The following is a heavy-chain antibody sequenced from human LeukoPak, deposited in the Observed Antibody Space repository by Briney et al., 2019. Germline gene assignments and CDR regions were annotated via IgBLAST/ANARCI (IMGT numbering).Heavy chain of an antibody. CDR1: GFTVSSNY. CDR3: ARADSSIAARLSRSSIFNYYYYMDV. J-gene: IGHJ6*03. D-gene: IGHD6-6*01. CDR2: IYSGGST. V-gene: IGHV3-66*01. Sequence: PGGSLRLSCAASGFTVSSNYMSWVRQAPGKGLEWVSVIYSGGSTYYADSRKGRFTISRDNAKNSLYLQMNSLRDEDTAVYYCARADSSIAARLSRSSIFNYYYYMDVWGKGTTVTVSS.